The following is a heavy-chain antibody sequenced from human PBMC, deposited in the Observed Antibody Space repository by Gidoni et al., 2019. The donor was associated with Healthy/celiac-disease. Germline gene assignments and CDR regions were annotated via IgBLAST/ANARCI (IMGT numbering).Heavy chain of an antibody. Sequence: QVQLQESGPGLVKPSQTLSLTCTVSGGSISSGSYYWSWIRQPAGKGLEWIGRIYTSGSTNYNPSLKSRVTMSVDTSKNQLSLKLSSVTAADTAVYYCARDRLRGELLVNWFDPWGQGNPVTVSS. CDR3: ARDRLRGELLVNWFDP. CDR1: GGSISSGSYY. V-gene: IGHV4-61*02. D-gene: IGHD1-26*01. J-gene: IGHJ5*02. CDR2: IYTSGST.